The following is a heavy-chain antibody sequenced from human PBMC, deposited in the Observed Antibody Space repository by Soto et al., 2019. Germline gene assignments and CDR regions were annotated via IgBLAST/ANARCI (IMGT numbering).Heavy chain of an antibody. V-gene: IGHV3-66*01. J-gene: IGHJ3*02. Sequence: EVQLVESGGGLVQPVGSLRLSCAASGFTVSSNYMSWVRQAPGKGLEWVSVIYSGGSTYYADSVKGRFTISRDNSKNTLYLQMNSLRAEDTAVHYCARDNIVVVPAAKSAAFDIWGQGTMVTVSS. CDR1: GFTVSSNY. D-gene: IGHD2-2*01. CDR2: IYSGGST. CDR3: ARDNIVVVPAAKSAAFDI.